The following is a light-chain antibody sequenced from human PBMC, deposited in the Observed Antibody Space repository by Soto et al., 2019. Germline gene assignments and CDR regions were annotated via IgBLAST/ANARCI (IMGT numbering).Light chain of an antibody. CDR1: SSSIGAGYD. CDR3: QSYDSSLSSYV. Sequence: QSVLTQPPSMSGAPGQRVTISYTGSSSSIGAGYDVHWYQQLPGTAPKLLIYGNSNRPSGVPDRFSGSKSGTSASLAITGLQAEDEADYYCQSYDSSLSSYVLGTGTKLTVL. V-gene: IGLV1-40*01. J-gene: IGLJ1*01. CDR2: GNS.